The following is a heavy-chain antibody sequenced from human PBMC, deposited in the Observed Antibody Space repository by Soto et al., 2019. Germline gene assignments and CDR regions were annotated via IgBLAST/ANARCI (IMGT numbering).Heavy chain of an antibody. V-gene: IGHV4-4*02. CDR1: SGSISSSNL. J-gene: IGHJ3*02. CDR2: IYHSGST. D-gene: IGHD3-10*01. CDR3: ARVGRGGYDAFDI. Sequence: SETLSLTCAVSSGSISSSNLWSWVRQPPGKGLEWIGEIYHSGSTNYNPSLKSRVTISVDKSKNQFSLKLSSVTAADTAVYYCARVGRGGYDAFDIWGQGTMVTVSS.